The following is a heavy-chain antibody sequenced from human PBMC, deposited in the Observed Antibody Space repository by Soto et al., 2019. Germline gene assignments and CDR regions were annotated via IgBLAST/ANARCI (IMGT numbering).Heavy chain of an antibody. CDR3: ARMDIVATINDY. CDR1: GYTFTSYG. J-gene: IGHJ4*02. D-gene: IGHD5-12*01. V-gene: IGHV1-18*01. Sequence: ASVKVSCKASGYTFTSYGISWVRQAPGQGLEWMGWISAYNGNTNYAQKLQGRVTMTTDTSTSTAYMELRSLRSDDTAVCYCARMDIVATINDYWGQGTLVTVSS. CDR2: ISAYNGNT.